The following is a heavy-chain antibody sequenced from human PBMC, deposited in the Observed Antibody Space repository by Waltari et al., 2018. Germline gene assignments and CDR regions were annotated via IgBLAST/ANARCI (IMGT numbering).Heavy chain of an antibody. J-gene: IGHJ6*03. V-gene: IGHV4-31*03. Sequence: QVQLQESGPGLVKPSQTLSLTCTVSGGSISSGGYYWSWIRQHPGKGLEWIGYIYYSGSTYYTPSLKSRVTISVDTSKNQFSLKLSSVTAADTAVYYCARVATVKTYYYYYMDVWGKGTTVTVSS. D-gene: IGHD5-12*01. CDR1: GGSISSGGYY. CDR3: ARVATVKTYYYYYMDV. CDR2: IYYSGST.